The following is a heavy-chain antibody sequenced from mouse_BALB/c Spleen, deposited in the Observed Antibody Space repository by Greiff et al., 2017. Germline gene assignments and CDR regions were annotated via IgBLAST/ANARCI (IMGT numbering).Heavy chain of an antibody. V-gene: IGHV1-9*01. Sequence: QVQLQQSGAELMKPGASVKISCTATGYTFSSYCIEWVKQRPGHGLEWIGEILPGSGSTNYNAKFKGKATFTADTSSNTAYMQLSSLTSEDTAVYYCARTINYAMDYWGQGTSVTVSS. D-gene: IGHD1-1*01. CDR1: GYTFSSYC. CDR3: ARTINYAMDY. CDR2: ILPGSGST. J-gene: IGHJ4*01.